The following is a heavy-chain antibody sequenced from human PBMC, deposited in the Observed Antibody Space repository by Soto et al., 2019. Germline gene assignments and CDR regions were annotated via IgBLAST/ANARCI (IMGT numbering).Heavy chain of an antibody. CDR3: AKDIPRDLFHWFDP. CDR1: GFTFSSYW. D-gene: IGHD3-9*01. CDR2: ISDDGGTT. Sequence: PGGSLRLSCAASGFTFSSYWMHWVRQAPGKGLVWVSRISDDGGTTSYADSVKGRFTISRDNAKNTLYLQMNSLRAEDTAVYYCAKDIPRDLFHWFDPWGQGTLVTVSS. V-gene: IGHV3-74*01. J-gene: IGHJ5*02.